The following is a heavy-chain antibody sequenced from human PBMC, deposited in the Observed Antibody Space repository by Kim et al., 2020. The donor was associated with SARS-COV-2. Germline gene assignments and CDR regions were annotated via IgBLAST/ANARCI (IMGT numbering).Heavy chain of an antibody. CDR3: ARAPSGSYLGEYYFDY. CDR1: GFTFSSYG. V-gene: IGHV3-33*08. D-gene: IGHD1-26*01. J-gene: IGHJ4*01. CDR2: IWYDGSNK. Sequence: GGSLRLSCAASGFTFSSYGMHWVRQAPGKGLEWVAVIWYDGSNKYYADSVKGRFTISRDNSKNTLYLQMNSLRAEDTAVYYCARAPSGSYLGEYYFDYWGHGTLVTVSS.